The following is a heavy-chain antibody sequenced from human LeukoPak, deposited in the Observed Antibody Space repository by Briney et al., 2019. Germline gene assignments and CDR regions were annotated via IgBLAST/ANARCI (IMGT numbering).Heavy chain of an antibody. J-gene: IGHJ4*02. CDR1: GLTFSSYS. V-gene: IGHV3-21*01. CDR3: ARLRRNSDRSGFYYYYDN. D-gene: IGHD3-22*01. CDR2: INTIGSYI. Sequence: GGSLRLSCAASGLTFSSYSSNWVRQAPGKGLEWVSSINTIGSYIYYADSVKGRFTISRDDADNSLYLQMNSLRAEDTAVYFCARLRRNSDRSGFYYYYDNWGQGTLVTVSS.